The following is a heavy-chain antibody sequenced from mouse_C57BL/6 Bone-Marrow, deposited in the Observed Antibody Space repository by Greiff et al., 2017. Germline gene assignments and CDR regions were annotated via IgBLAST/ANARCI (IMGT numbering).Heavy chain of an antibody. CDR1: GYTFTDYY. Sequence: QVQLKESGAELVRPGASVKLSCKASGYTFTDYYINWVKQRPGQGLEWIARIYPGSGNTYYNEKFKGKATLTAEKSSSTAYMQLSSLTSEDSAVYFCVYYGNYRDYWGQGTTLTVSS. CDR3: VYYGNYRDY. J-gene: IGHJ2*01. V-gene: IGHV1-76*01. CDR2: IYPGSGNT. D-gene: IGHD2-1*01.